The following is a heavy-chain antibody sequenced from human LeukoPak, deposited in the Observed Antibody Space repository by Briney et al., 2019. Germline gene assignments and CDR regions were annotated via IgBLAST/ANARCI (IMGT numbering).Heavy chain of an antibody. CDR2: IYTSGST. J-gene: IGHJ4*02. V-gene: IGHV4-61*02. CDR3: ARGLGFDY. D-gene: IGHD7-27*01. CDR1: GGSISSGSYY. Sequence: SETLSLTCTVSGGSISSGSYYWSWIRQPAGKGLEWIGRIYTSGSTNYNPSLKSRVPISVDTSKNQFSLKLSSVTAADTAVYYCARGLGFDYWGQGTLVTVSS.